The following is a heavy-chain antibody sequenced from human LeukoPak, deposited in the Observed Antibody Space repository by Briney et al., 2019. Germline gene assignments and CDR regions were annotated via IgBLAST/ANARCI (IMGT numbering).Heavy chain of an antibody. D-gene: IGHD3-22*01. V-gene: IGHV3-23*01. CDR1: GFTFSSYA. Sequence: GSLRLSCAASGFTFSSYAMSWVRQAPGKGLEWVSAISGSGGSTYYADSVKGRFTISRDNSKNTLYLQMNSLRAEDTAVYYCAXXGTYYYDSSGYYYFDYWGQGTLVTVSS. CDR3: AXXGTYYYDSSGYYYFDY. J-gene: IGHJ4*02. CDR2: ISGSGGST.